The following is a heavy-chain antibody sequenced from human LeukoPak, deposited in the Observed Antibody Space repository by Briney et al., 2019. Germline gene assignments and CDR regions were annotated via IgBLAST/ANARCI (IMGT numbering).Heavy chain of an antibody. D-gene: IGHD6-19*01. J-gene: IGHJ4*02. V-gene: IGHV4-39*01. CDR2: IYYSGST. Sequence: SETLSLTCTVSGGSISSSSYYWGWIRQPPGKGQEWIGSIYYSGSTYYNPSLKSRVTISVDTSKNQFSLKLSSVTAADTAVYYCARRPGIAVAEYYFDYWGQGTLVTVSS. CDR1: GGSISSSSYY. CDR3: ARRPGIAVAEYYFDY.